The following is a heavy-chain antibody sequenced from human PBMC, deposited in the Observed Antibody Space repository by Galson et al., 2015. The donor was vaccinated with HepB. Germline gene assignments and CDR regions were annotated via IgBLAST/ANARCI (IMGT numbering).Heavy chain of an antibody. D-gene: IGHD3-10*01. CDR1: GYTFTSYG. CDR2: ISAYNGNT. V-gene: IGHV1-18*01. CDR3: ARGFGQYAVWFGELFYGVGAFDI. Sequence: SVKVSCKASGYTFTSYGISWVRQAPGQGLEWMGWISAYNGNTNYAQKLQGRVTMTTDTSTSTAYMELRSLRSDDTAVYYCARGFGQYAVWFGELFYGVGAFDIWGQGTMVTVSS. J-gene: IGHJ3*02.